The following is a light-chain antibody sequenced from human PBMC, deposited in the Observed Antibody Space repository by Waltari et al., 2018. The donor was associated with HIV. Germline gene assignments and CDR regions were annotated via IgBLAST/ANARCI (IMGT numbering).Light chain of an antibody. CDR1: QIIDYW. CDR2: KTS. Sequence: DVQMTQSPSTLSASVGDRVSITCRASQIIDYWLAWYQQKPGQPPKLLIYKTSYLESGCPTRFSGSGSGAAFTLTIDGLQPEDFATYYCQQYNSHSYTFGQGTKLDIK. J-gene: IGKJ2*01. CDR3: QQYNSHSYT. V-gene: IGKV1-5*03.